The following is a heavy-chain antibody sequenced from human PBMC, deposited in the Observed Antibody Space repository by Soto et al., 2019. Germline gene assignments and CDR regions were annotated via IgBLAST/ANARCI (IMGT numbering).Heavy chain of an antibody. CDR1: GYTFTTYY. CDR3: ARLDIVGPTAVP. J-gene: IGHJ5*02. V-gene: IGHV1-46*01. CDR2: INPTSGST. D-gene: IGHD1-26*01. Sequence: QVQLLQSGAEVKRPGASVNISCKAFGYTFTTYYMHWVRQAPGQGLEWMGIINPTSGSTTYAQSFQGRITMNRNTSTRTVYMELNSLRSDDTAVYYCARLDIVGPTAVPWGQGTLVTVSS.